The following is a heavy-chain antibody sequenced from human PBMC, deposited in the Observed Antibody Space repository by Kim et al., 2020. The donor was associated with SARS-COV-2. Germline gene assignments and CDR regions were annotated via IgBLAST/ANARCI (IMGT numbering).Heavy chain of an antibody. Sequence: SVKDRFTTSRDNSKNTLYQQMNSLRAEDTAVNYCARGEYYDFWSGYYCDYWGQGTLVTVSS. CDR3: ARGEYYDFWSGYYCDY. J-gene: IGHJ4*02. V-gene: IGHV3-30*04. D-gene: IGHD3-3*01.